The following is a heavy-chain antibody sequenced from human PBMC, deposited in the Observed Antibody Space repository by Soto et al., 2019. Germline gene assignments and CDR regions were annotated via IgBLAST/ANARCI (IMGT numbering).Heavy chain of an antibody. J-gene: IGHJ6*03. D-gene: IGHD4-17*01. CDR2: IYYSGST. V-gene: IGHV4-59*08. CDR3: ARRAVTSPYYYMDV. Sequence: QVQLQESGPGLVKPSETLSLTCTVSGGSISSYYWNWIRQPPGKGLEWIGYIYYSGSTNYNPSLKSRVTISADTSKNQFSLKLRSVTAADTAVYYCARRAVTSPYYYMDVWGKGTTVTVSS. CDR1: GGSISSYY.